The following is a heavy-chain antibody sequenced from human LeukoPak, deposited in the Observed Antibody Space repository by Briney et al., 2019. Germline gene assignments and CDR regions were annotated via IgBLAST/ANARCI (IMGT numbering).Heavy chain of an antibody. CDR2: IYYSGST. Sequence: SETLSLTCTVSGGSISSYYWSWIRQPPGKGLEWIGYIYYSGSTNYNPSLKSRVTISVDTSKNQFSLKPSSVTAADTAVYYCARDYGSGSYYNLVGWFDPWGQGTLVTVSS. D-gene: IGHD3-10*01. J-gene: IGHJ5*02. V-gene: IGHV4-59*01. CDR1: GGSISSYY. CDR3: ARDYGSGSYYNLVGWFDP.